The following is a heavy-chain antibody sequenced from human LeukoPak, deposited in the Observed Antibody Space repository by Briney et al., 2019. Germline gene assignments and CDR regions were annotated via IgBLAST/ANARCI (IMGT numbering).Heavy chain of an antibody. D-gene: IGHD3-22*01. CDR3: ATLGEYYDSSGYYYN. CDR2: INHSGST. J-gene: IGHJ4*02. CDR1: GGSISGYY. V-gene: IGHV4-34*01. Sequence: SESLSLTCTVSGGSISGYYWSWIRQPPGKGLEWFGEINHSGSTYYNPSLESRVTISVDSSKNQFSLLLTSVTAADTAVYYCATLGEYYDSSGYYYNWGQGTLVTVSS.